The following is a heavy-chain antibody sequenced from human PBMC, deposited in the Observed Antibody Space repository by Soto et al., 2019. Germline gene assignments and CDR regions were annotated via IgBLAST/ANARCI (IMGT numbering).Heavy chain of an antibody. V-gene: IGHV3-23*01. CDR2: ISGSGGST. Sequence: EVQLLESGGGLVQRGGSLRLSCAASRFTFSSYAMSWVRQAPGKGLEWVSAISGSGGSTYYADSVKGRFTISRDNSKNTLYLQMNSLRAKDTAVYYCAKGADYGDYAHAFDIWGQGTMVTVSS. D-gene: IGHD4-17*01. J-gene: IGHJ3*02. CDR1: RFTFSSYA. CDR3: AKGADYGDYAHAFDI.